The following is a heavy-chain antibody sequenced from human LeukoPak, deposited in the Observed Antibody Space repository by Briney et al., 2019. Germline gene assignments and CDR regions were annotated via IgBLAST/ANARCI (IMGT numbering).Heavy chain of an antibody. CDR1: GGSISSYY. J-gene: IGHJ4*02. CDR2: IYTSGST. V-gene: IGHV4-4*07. Sequence: KPSETLSLTCTASGGSISSYYWSWIRQPAGKGLEWIGRIYTSGSTNYNPSLKSRVTISVEKSKNQFSLKLSSVIAADTAVNYCARDVYGSGSYYDWGQGTLVTVSS. D-gene: IGHD3-10*01. CDR3: ARDVYGSGSYYD.